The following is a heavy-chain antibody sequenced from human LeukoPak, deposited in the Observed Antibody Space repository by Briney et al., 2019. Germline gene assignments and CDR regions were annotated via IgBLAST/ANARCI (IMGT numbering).Heavy chain of an antibody. CDR2: IISDGSIT. CDR1: GFTFSSYW. CDR3: AKGSYGSGSYPDY. D-gene: IGHD3-10*01. Sequence: GGSLRLSCAASGFTFSSYWMHWVRQAPGKGLVWVSRIISDGSITTYADSVKGRFTISRDNAKNSLYLQMNSLRAEDMALYYCAKGSYGSGSYPDYWGQGTLVTVSS. J-gene: IGHJ4*02. V-gene: IGHV3-74*01.